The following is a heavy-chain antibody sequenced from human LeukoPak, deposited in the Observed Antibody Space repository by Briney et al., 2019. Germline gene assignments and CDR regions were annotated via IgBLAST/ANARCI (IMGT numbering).Heavy chain of an antibody. Sequence: SETLSLTCAVYGGSFSGYYWSWIRQPPGKGLEWIGETNHSGSTNYNPSLKSRVTISVDTSKNQFSLKLSSVTAADTAVYYCARLQVVVAATLDYWGQGTLVTVSS. V-gene: IGHV4-34*01. CDR2: TNHSGST. CDR1: GGSFSGYY. CDR3: ARLQVVVAATLDY. D-gene: IGHD2-15*01. J-gene: IGHJ4*02.